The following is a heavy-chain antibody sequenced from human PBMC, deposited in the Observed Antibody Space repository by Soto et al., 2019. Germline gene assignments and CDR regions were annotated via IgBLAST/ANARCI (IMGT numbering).Heavy chain of an antibody. CDR2: ISYDGSNK. V-gene: IGHV3-30-3*01. CDR1: GFTFSSYA. J-gene: IGHJ4*02. Sequence: GGSLRLSCAASGFTFSSYAMHWVRQAPGKGLEWVAVISYDGSNKYYADSVKGRFTISRDNSKNTLYLQMNSLRAEDTAVYYCARDPSVQYSSGSRRGYFDYWGQGTLVTVSS. CDR3: ARDPSVQYSSGSRRGYFDY. D-gene: IGHD6-19*01.